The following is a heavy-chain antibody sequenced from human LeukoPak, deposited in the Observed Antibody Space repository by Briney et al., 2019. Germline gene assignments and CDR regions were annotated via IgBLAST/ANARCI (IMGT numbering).Heavy chain of an antibody. Sequence: GGSLRLSCAASGFTFSSYAMSWVRQAPGKGLEWVSAISGSGGSTYYADSVKGRFITSRDNSKNTLYLQMNSLRAEDTAVYYCAKGGDGYNYYFDYWGQETLVTVSS. CDR1: GFTFSSYA. CDR3: AKGGDGYNYYFDY. V-gene: IGHV3-23*01. CDR2: ISGSGGST. J-gene: IGHJ4*02. D-gene: IGHD5-24*01.